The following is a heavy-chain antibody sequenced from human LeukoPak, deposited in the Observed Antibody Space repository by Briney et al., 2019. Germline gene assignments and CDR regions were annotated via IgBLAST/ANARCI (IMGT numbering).Heavy chain of an antibody. J-gene: IGHJ4*02. Sequence: SGGPLRLSCAASGFTFSDYSMNWVRQAPGKGLELISYIGIDSGNTNYADSVKGRFTISGDKAKNSLYLQMNSLRVEDTAVYYCARDYKYAFDNWGQGTLVTVSS. CDR1: GFTFSDYS. V-gene: IGHV3-48*01. CDR2: IGIDSGNT. CDR3: ARDYKYAFDN. D-gene: IGHD5-24*01.